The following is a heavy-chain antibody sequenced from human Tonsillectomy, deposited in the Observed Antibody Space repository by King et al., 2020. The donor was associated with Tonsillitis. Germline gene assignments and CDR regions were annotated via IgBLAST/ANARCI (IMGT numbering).Heavy chain of an antibody. V-gene: IGHV3-21*01. CDR2: ISGSGSYI. CDR1: GFTFSSYT. CDR3: ARSSPCNIVIGPAAPPPPKGYYYGMDV. J-gene: IGHJ6*02. D-gene: IGHD2-2*01. Sequence: VQLVESGGGLVKPRGSLRLSCAASGFTFSSYTMNWVRQAPGKGLEWVSSISGSGSYIYYADSVKGRLTVSRDNAKKSLYLQMNSLRAEDTAVYYCARSSPCNIVIGPAAPPPPKGYYYGMDVWGQGTTVTVSS.